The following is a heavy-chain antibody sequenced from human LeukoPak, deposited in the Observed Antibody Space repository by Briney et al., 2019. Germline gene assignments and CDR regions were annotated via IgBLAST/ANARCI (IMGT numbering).Heavy chain of an antibody. CDR2: ISSSSSTI. V-gene: IGHV3-48*02. Sequence: GGSLRLSCAASGFTFTSYSMNWLRQAPGKGLEWVSYISSSSSTIYYADSVKGRFAVSRDNAKNSVYLQLNSLRDEDTAMYYCARSNDYWGRGTLVTVSS. J-gene: IGHJ4*02. CDR3: ARSNDY. CDR1: GFTFTSYS.